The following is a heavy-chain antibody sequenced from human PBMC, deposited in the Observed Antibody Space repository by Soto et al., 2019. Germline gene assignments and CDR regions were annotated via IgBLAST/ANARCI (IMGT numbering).Heavy chain of an antibody. CDR3: AKDIYGDYGWSGMDV. CDR2: ISGSGGST. V-gene: IGHV3-23*01. Sequence: PGGSLRLSCAASGFTFSSYAMSWVRQAPGKGLEWVSAISGSGGSTYYADSVKGRFTISRDNSKNTLYLQMNSLRAEDTAVYYCAKDIYGDYGWSGMDVWGQGTTVTVSS. D-gene: IGHD4-17*01. J-gene: IGHJ6*02. CDR1: GFTFSSYA.